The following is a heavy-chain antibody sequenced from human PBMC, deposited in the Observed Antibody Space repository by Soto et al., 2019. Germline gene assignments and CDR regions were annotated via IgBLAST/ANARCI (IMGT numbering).Heavy chain of an antibody. D-gene: IGHD4-4*01. Sequence: GGSLRLSCAASGFTFSSYVMTWVRQAPGKGLEWVSAITGSGDITSYADSVKGRFTISRDTSNSTLYLQMSSLRADDTAVYYCARHTTGYYYMDVWGKGTTVTVSS. CDR1: GFTFSSYV. V-gene: IGHV3-23*01. CDR3: ARHTTGYYYMDV. J-gene: IGHJ6*03. CDR2: ITGSGDIT.